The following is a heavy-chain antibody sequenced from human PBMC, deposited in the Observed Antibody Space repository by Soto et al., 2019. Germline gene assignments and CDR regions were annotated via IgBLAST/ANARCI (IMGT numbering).Heavy chain of an antibody. V-gene: IGHV3-21*01. CDR2: ISSSSSYI. J-gene: IGHJ4*02. CDR1: GFTFSSYS. D-gene: IGHD4-17*01. Sequence: GGSLRLSCAASGFTFSSYSMNWVRQAPGKGLEWVSSISSSSSYIYYADSVKGRFTISRDNAKNSLYLQMNSLRAEDTAVYYCAAPQYGDYVPNYWGQGTLVTVSS. CDR3: AAPQYGDYVPNY.